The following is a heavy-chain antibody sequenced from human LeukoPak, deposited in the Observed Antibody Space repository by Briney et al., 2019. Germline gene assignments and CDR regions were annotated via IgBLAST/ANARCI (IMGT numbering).Heavy chain of an antibody. Sequence: GGSLRLSCAASGFTFSSCAMSWVRQAPGKGLEWVSAISGSGGSTCYADSVKGRFTISRDNSKNTLYLQMNSLRAEDTAVYYCAKGAMVRGVTNYWGQGTLVTVSS. CDR1: GFTFSSCA. D-gene: IGHD3-10*01. V-gene: IGHV3-23*01. CDR3: AKGAMVRGVTNY. CDR2: ISGSGGST. J-gene: IGHJ4*02.